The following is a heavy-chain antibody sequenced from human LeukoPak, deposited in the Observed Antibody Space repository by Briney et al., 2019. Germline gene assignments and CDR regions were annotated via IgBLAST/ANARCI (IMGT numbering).Heavy chain of an antibody. CDR2: LYASGIT. Sequence: PGGSLRLSCAASGFGVSVNYMSWVRQAPVKGLEWVSVLYASGITKYADSVKGRFTISRDTSDNTLNLQMNDLGAEDSAVYYCAAKGNGYTGIYVFAHWGQGTLVTVSA. J-gene: IGHJ4*02. CDR1: GFGVSVNY. V-gene: IGHV3-66*01. D-gene: IGHD1-26*01. CDR3: AAKGNGYTGIYVFAH.